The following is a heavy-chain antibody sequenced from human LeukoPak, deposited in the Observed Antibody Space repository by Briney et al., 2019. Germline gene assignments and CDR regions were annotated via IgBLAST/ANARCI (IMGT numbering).Heavy chain of an antibody. CDR2: ISGSGGST. CDR1: GFTFSSYA. V-gene: IGHV3-23*01. Sequence: KPGGSLRLSCAASGFTFSSYAMSWVRQAPGKGLEWVSAISGSGGSTYYADSVKGRFTISRDNSKNTLYLQMNSLRAEDTAVYYCAKVPDYLYGPAYHNYYYYGMDVWGQGTTVTVSS. D-gene: IGHD2/OR15-2a*01. J-gene: IGHJ6*02. CDR3: AKVPDYLYGPAYHNYYYYGMDV.